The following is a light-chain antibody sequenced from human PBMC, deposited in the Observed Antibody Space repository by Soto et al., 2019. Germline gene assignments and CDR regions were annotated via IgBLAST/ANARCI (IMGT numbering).Light chain of an antibody. CDR1: QSISTW. CDR2: KAS. V-gene: IGKV1-5*03. J-gene: IGKJ1*01. Sequence: DIQMTQSPSTVSASVGDRVTITCRASQSISTWLAWYQQKPGKAPNLLIYKASSLESGVPSRFSGSGSGTEFTLTISSLQPDDFATYYCQQYNSFSQWTFCQGTKVDIK. CDR3: QQYNSFSQWT.